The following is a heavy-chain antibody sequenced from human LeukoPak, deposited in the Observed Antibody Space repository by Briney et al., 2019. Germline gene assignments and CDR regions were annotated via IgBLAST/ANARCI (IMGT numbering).Heavy chain of an antibody. CDR3: ARGLGVRGGENDY. CDR1: GFIVSSDY. CDR2: IYSGGST. Sequence: PGGSLRLSCAASGFIVSSDYMSWVRQAPGKGLEWVSVIYSGGSTNYADSVKGRFTISRDISMNTVYLQMNNLRAEDTAVYYCARGLGVRGGENDYWGQGTLVTVSS. D-gene: IGHD3-10*01. J-gene: IGHJ4*02. V-gene: IGHV3-66*01.